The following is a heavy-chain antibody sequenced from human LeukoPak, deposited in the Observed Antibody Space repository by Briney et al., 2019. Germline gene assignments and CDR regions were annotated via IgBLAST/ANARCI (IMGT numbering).Heavy chain of an antibody. CDR1: GFTLSTYA. Sequence: PGGSLRLSCAVSGFTLSTYAMNWGRQAPGKGLEWVSIISGSGGTTYYADSVKGRFTISRDISKNTLYLQMNSLRAEDTAVYHCAKDCSSGWHGCFDYWGQGTMVTVSS. D-gene: IGHD6-19*01. CDR2: ISGSGGTT. CDR3: AKDCSSGWHGCFDY. J-gene: IGHJ4*02. V-gene: IGHV3-23*01.